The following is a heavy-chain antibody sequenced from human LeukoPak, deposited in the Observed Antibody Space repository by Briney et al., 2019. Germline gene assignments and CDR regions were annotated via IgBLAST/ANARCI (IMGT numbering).Heavy chain of an antibody. CDR1: GFTFSGSW. D-gene: IGHD3-3*01. Sequence: GGSLRLSCAASGFTFSGSWMSWVRQAPGKGLEWVVSINQDGSAKNYLDSVKGRFTISIDRGKNSLYLQMNSLRDEDTAVYYCARELSWSGRDYWGQGTLVTVSS. CDR3: ARELSWSGRDY. V-gene: IGHV3-7*01. CDR2: INQDGSAK. J-gene: IGHJ4*02.